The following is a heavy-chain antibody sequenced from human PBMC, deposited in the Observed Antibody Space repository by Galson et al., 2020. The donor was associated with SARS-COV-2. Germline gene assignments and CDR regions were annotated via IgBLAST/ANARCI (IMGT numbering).Heavy chain of an antibody. CDR3: AKGGGASSSWHIEC. CDR2: ISHDGGSK. V-gene: IGHV3-30*18. CDR1: GFTFSTYG. Sequence: GESLKISCAASGFTFSTYGMNWVRQAPGKGLEWVGVISHDGGSKYYADSVNGRFTISRDNSKNTLYLQMDSLRTEDTAVYYCAKGGGASSSWHIECWGQGTLLTVSS. J-gene: IGHJ4*02. D-gene: IGHD6-13*01.